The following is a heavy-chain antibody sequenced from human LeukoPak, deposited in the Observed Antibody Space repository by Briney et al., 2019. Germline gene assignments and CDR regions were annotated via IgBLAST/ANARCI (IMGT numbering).Heavy chain of an antibody. Sequence: PGGSLRLSCAASGFIFSNYGMHWVRQAPGKGLEWVAFIRYDGSIRYYIDSVKGRFTISRDNSKNTLYLQMNSLRAEDTAVYYCAKDSYGSGSYYTVDYYFDYWGQGTLVTVSS. CDR2: IRYDGSIR. CDR3: AKDSYGSGSYYTVDYYFDY. V-gene: IGHV3-30*02. J-gene: IGHJ4*02. CDR1: GFIFSNYG. D-gene: IGHD3-10*01.